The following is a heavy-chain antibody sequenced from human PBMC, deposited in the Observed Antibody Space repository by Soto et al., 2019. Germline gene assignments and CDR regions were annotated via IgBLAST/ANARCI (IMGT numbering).Heavy chain of an antibody. CDR3: ASGHDAYKVRY. Sequence: WTWIRQLPGNGLEWIGYIYYTGNTYYNPSLKSRPTISIDTSENQFSLKLTSVTAADTAVYFCASGHDAYKVRYWGQGTLVTVSS. D-gene: IGHD1-1*01. V-gene: IGHV4-31*02. J-gene: IGHJ4*02. CDR2: IYYTGNT.